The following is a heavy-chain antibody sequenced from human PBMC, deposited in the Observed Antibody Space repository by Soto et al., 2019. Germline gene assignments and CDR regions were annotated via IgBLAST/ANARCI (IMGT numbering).Heavy chain of an antibody. V-gene: IGHV3-30*18. D-gene: IGHD6-13*01. CDR3: AKDLSSSSWAY. CDR2: ISYDGSNK. J-gene: IGHJ4*02. Sequence: QVQLVESGGGVVQPGRSLRLSCAAFGFTFSSYGMHWVRQAPGKGLEWVAVISYDGSNKYYADSVKGRFTISRDNSKNTLYLQMNSLRAEDTAVYYCAKDLSSSSWAYWGQGTLVTVSS. CDR1: GFTFSSYG.